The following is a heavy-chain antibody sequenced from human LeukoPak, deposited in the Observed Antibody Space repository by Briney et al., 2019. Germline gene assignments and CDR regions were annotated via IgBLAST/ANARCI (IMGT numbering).Heavy chain of an antibody. CDR1: GFAFSNSG. Sequence: GGSLRLSCAASGFAFSNSGMHWVRQAPGKGLEWVAFLRFDGSNKFYRDSVKGRFTISRDNSKNTLYLQMNSLRAEDTAVYYCERGVAFDIWGQGTMVTVSS. CDR2: LRFDGSNK. J-gene: IGHJ3*02. V-gene: IGHV3-30*02. CDR3: ERGVAFDI.